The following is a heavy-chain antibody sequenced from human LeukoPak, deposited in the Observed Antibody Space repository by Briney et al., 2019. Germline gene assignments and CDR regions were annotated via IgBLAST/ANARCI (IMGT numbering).Heavy chain of an antibody. CDR1: GFTFRSYD. Sequence: QPRGSLRLSCAASGFTFRSYDMHWVRQATGKGLEWVSTIGSAGDTYYSGSVKGRFTLSREHAKNSLYLQMNSLRAGDTAVYYCAGARLLDYWGQGTLVTVSS. D-gene: IGHD3-22*01. V-gene: IGHV3-13*01. CDR2: IGSAGDT. J-gene: IGHJ4*02. CDR3: AGARLLDY.